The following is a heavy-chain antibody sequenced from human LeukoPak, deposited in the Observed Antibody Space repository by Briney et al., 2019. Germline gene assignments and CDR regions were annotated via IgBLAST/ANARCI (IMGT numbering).Heavy chain of an antibody. Sequence: KTGGSLRLSCAASGFTFSDYHMSWIRQDPGKGLEWVSHISSSGSIIYYADSVKGRFTISRDNAKNSLYLQMNSLRAEDTAVYFCARDRPSRVWGQGTLVTVSS. CDR3: ARDRPSRV. V-gene: IGHV3-11*01. J-gene: IGHJ4*02. CDR2: ISSSGSII. CDR1: GFTFSDYH. D-gene: IGHD2-2*01.